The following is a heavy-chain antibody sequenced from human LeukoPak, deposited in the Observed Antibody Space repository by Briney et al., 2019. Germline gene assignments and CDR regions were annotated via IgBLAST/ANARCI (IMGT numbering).Heavy chain of an antibody. CDR1: GGSFSGYY. V-gene: IGHV4-34*01. J-gene: IGHJ5*02. CDR2: INHSGST. CDR3: ARRSFPYYDFWSGWYNWFDP. D-gene: IGHD3-3*01. Sequence: SSETLSLTCAVYGGSFSGYYWSWIRQPPGKGLGWIGEINHSGSTNYNPSLKSRVTISVDTSENQFSLKLSSVTAVDTAVYYCARRSFPYYDFWSGWYNWFDPWGQGTLVTVSS.